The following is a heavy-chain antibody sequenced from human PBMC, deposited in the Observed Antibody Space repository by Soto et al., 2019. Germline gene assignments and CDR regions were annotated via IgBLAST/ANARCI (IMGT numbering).Heavy chain of an antibody. D-gene: IGHD3-16*01. CDR3: ARGWLQVLGGFDY. V-gene: IGHV4-59*01. J-gene: IGHJ4*02. Sequence: SETLSLTCTVSGDSISGYYWSCIRQPPGKGPEWIGYIYYSGTTKYNPSLESRVTISVDTSKNQFSLKLNSVTAADTAVYYCARGWLQVLGGFDYWGQGTQVTVSS. CDR2: IYYSGTT. CDR1: GDSISGYY.